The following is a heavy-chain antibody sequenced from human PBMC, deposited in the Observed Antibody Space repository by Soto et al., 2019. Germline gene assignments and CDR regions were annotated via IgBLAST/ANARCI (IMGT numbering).Heavy chain of an antibody. CDR1: GFTLSSYA. CDR3: AKALFLCDY. Sequence: PGGSLRLSCAACGFTLSSYAVSWVRQAPGKGLEWVSAISGSGGSTYYADSVKGRFTISRDNSKNTLYLQMNSLRAEDTAVYYCAKALFLCDYWGQGTLVTVSS. D-gene: IGHD2-21*01. CDR2: ISGSGGST. J-gene: IGHJ4*02. V-gene: IGHV3-23*01.